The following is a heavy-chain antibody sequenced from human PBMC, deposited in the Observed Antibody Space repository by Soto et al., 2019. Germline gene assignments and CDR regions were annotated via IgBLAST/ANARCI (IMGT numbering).Heavy chain of an antibody. D-gene: IGHD3-10*01. V-gene: IGHV1-3*01. CDR3: ARSLIVPIVRGVTSSYYYYGMDV. CDR1: GYTFTSYA. J-gene: IGHJ6*04. CDR2: INAGNGNT. Sequence: ASVKVSCKASGYTFTSYAMHWVRQAPGQRLEWMGWINAGNGNTKYSQKFQGRVTITRDTSASTAYMELSSLRSEDTAVYYCARSLIVPIVRGVTSSYYYYGMDVWRKGTTFT.